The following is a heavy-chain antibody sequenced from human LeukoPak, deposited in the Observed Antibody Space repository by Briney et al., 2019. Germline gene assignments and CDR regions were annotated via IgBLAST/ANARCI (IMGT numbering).Heavy chain of an antibody. CDR1: GFTFSGYD. CDR3: ARGGSFFVY. Sequence: AGGSLRLSCAACGFTFSGYDMKWVRRAPGKGLEWVSYISSSGTTIYYADSVRGRFTISRDNAKNSLYLQMNSLRAEDTAVYYCARGGSFFVYWGQGTLVTVSS. D-gene: IGHD1-26*01. J-gene: IGHJ4*02. CDR2: ISSSGTTI. V-gene: IGHV3-48*03.